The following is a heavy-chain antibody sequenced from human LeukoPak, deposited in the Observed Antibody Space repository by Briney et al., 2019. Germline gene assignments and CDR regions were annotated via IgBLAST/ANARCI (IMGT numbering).Heavy chain of an antibody. V-gene: IGHV4-34*01. CDR3: ARSTSSSAFGFDY. Sequence: PSETLSLTCAVYGGSFSGYYWSWIRQPPGKGLEWIGEINHSGSTNYNPSLKSRVTISVDTSKNQFSLKLSSVTAADTAVYYCARSTSSSAFGFDYWGQGTLVTVSS. CDR2: INHSGST. D-gene: IGHD6-6*01. CDR1: GGSFSGYY. J-gene: IGHJ4*02.